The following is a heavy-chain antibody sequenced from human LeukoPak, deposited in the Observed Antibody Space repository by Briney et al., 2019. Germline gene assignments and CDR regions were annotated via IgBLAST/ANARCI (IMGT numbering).Heavy chain of an antibody. CDR2: INPNSGGT. V-gene: IGHV1-2*02. J-gene: IGHJ4*02. CDR3: ARMVDGSGL. Sequence: ASVKVSCKASGYTFTSYDINWVRQATGQGLEWMGWINPNSGGTNYAQKFQGRVTMTRDTSISTAYMELSRLRSDDTAVYYCARMVDGSGLWGQGTLVTVSS. CDR1: GYTFTSYD. D-gene: IGHD3-10*01.